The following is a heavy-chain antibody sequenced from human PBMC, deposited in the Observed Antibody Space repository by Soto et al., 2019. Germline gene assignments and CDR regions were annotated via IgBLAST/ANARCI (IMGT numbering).Heavy chain of an antibody. Sequence: PSETLSLTCAVYGGSFSGYYWSWIRQPPGKGLEWIGEINHSGSTNYNPSLKSRVTISVDTSKNQFSLKLSSVTAADTAVYYCARVVRGYSYGYYYYYGMDVWGQGTTVTVSS. CDR3: ARVVRGYSYGYYYYYGMDV. CDR2: INHSGST. J-gene: IGHJ6*02. V-gene: IGHV4-34*01. D-gene: IGHD5-18*01. CDR1: GGSFSGYY.